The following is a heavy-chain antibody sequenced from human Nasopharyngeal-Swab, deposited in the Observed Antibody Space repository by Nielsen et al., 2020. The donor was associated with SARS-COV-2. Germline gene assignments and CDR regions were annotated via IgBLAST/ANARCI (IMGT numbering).Heavy chain of an antibody. CDR3: ARGGADCSSTSCYVSYYYYYMDV. CDR1: GFTFSSYS. CDR2: ISSSSSTI. V-gene: IGHV3-48*01. D-gene: IGHD2-2*01. Sequence: GASLPISCAAPGFTFSSYSMNWVRQAPGKGLEWVSYISSSSSTIYYADSVKGRFTISRDNAKNSLYLQMNSLRAEDTAVYYCARGGADCSSTSCYVSYYYYYMDVWGKGTTVTVSS. J-gene: IGHJ6*03.